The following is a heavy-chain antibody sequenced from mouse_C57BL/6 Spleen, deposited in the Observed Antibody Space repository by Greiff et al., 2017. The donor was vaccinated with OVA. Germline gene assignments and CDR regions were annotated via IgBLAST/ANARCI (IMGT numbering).Heavy chain of an antibody. CDR3: ARVETAQAKGFDY. CDR2: IYPGSGST. Sequence: QVQPQQPGAELVKPGASVKMSCKASGYTFTSYWITWVKQRPGQGLEWIGDIYPGSGSTNYNEKFKSKATLTVDTSSSTAYMQLSSLTSEDSAVYYCARVETAQAKGFDYWGQGTTLTVSS. D-gene: IGHD3-2*02. V-gene: IGHV1-55*01. J-gene: IGHJ2*01. CDR1: GYTFTSYW.